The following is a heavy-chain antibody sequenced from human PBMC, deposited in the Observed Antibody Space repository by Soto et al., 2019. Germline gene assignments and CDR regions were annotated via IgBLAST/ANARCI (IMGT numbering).Heavy chain of an antibody. J-gene: IGHJ6*02. CDR2: IMPIFATP. V-gene: IGHV1-69*12. D-gene: IGHD3-3*02. Sequence: QVQLMQSGAEVKKPGSSVKVSCKASGGTFSTSAISWVRQAPGEGLEWVGGIMPIFATPDYAKKFQGRVTISADESTAKAYLELTSLTTDDTAVYYCARDKDRQQLGGNYYYILDVWGHGTAITVSS. CDR1: GGTFSTSA. CDR3: ARDKDRQQLGGNYYYILDV.